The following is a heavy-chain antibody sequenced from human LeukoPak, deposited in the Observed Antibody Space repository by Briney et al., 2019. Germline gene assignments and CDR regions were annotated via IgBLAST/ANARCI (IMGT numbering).Heavy chain of an antibody. J-gene: IGHJ3*02. CDR3: AKDRTFRLGAFDI. CDR2: ISWNSGTI. V-gene: IGHV3-9*01. D-gene: IGHD3-16*01. CDR1: GFTFDDYA. Sequence: GRSLRLSCAASGFTFDDYAMHWVRQAPGKGLEWVSGISWNSGTIVYGDSVKGRFTISKDNAKNSLCLQMNSVRAEDTALYYCAKDRTFRLGAFDIWGQGTMVTVSS.